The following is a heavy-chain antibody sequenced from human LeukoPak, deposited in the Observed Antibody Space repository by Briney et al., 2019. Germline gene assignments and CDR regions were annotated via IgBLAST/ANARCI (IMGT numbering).Heavy chain of an antibody. Sequence: GSLELSWAASGFPFNNAWMSWVRQAPGKGLEWVGRIKSKTDGGTTDYAAPVKGRFTISRDDSKNTLYLQMNSLKTEDTAVYYCTTDNPYDSSGYYFDAFDIWGQGTMVTVSS. D-gene: IGHD3-22*01. CDR1: GFPFNNAW. V-gene: IGHV3-15*01. CDR3: TTDNPYDSSGYYFDAFDI. J-gene: IGHJ3*02. CDR2: IKSKTDGGTT.